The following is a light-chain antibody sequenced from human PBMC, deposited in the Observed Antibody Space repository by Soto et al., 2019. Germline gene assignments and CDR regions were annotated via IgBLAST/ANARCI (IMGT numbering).Light chain of an antibody. Sequence: EIVLTQSPGTLPLSPRERATLSRRASQSVSSSYLAWYQQKPGQAPRLRIYGASSRATGIPDRFSGSGSGTDFTLTISRLEPEDFAVYYCQQYGSSPLTFGGGTKVEIK. CDR2: GAS. CDR3: QQYGSSPLT. V-gene: IGKV3-20*01. CDR1: QSVSSSY. J-gene: IGKJ4*01.